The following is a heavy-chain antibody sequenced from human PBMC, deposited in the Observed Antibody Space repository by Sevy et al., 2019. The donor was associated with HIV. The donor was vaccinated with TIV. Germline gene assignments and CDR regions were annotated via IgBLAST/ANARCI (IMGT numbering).Heavy chain of an antibody. CDR1: RFTFSSYG. CDR3: ARERLAVAGIGYYSDY. CDR2: IWYDGTNK. V-gene: IGHV3-33*01. Sequence: GGSLRLSCAASRFTFSSYGMHWVRQAPGKGLEWVAVIWYDGTNKEYADSVKGRFTISRDNSKNTLYLQMSSLRADDTAVYYCARERLAVAGIGYYSDYWGQGTLVTVSS. D-gene: IGHD6-19*01. J-gene: IGHJ4*02.